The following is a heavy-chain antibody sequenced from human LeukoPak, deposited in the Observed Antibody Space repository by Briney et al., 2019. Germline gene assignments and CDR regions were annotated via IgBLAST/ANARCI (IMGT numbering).Heavy chain of an antibody. D-gene: IGHD3-9*01. CDR2: TNHSGRT. CDR3: ARLHYDILTGYYSYY. CDR1: GASFSDYY. Sequence: SETLSLTCAVYGASFSDYYWSWVRQPPGKGLEWIGETNHSGRTSYNPSLKSRVTLSEDTSQNHFSLKLSSVTAADTAVYYCARLHYDILTGYYSYYWGQGLLVTVSS. J-gene: IGHJ4*02. V-gene: IGHV4-34*01.